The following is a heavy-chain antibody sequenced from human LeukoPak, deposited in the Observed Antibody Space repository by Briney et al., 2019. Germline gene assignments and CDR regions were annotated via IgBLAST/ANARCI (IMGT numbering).Heavy chain of an antibody. V-gene: IGHV1-2*02. Sequence: ASVKVSCKASGYTFTGYYMHWVRQAPGQGLEWMGWINPNSGGTNYAQKFQGRVTMTRDTSISTAYMELSRLRSDDTAVYYCAREGRYYDSSGYYEAAFDIWGQGTMVTVSS. CDR3: AREGRYYDSSGYYEAAFDI. CDR2: INPNSGGT. CDR1: GYTFTGYY. D-gene: IGHD3-22*01. J-gene: IGHJ3*02.